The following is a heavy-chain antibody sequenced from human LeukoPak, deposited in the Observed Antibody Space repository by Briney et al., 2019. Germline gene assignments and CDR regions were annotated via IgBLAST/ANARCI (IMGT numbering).Heavy chain of an antibody. V-gene: IGHV4-59*01. J-gene: IGHJ3*02. CDR3: AEGRHDAFDI. CDR2: IYYSGST. CDR1: GGSISSYY. Sequence: SETLSLTCTVPGGSISSYYWSWIRQPPGKGLEWIGYIYYSGSTNYNPSLKSRVTISVDTSKNQFSLKLSSVTAADTAVYYCAEGRHDAFDIWGQGTMVTVSS.